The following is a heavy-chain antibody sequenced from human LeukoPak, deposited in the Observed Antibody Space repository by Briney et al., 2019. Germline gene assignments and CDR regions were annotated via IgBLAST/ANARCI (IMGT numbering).Heavy chain of an antibody. CDR3: ARDRHIGYCSSTSCSDAFDI. J-gene: IGHJ3*02. Sequence: GGSLRLSRAASGFTFSSYWMSWVRPAPGKGLEWVANIKQDGSEKYYVDSVKGRFTISRDNAKNSLYLQMNSLRAEDTAVYYCARDRHIGYCSSTSCSDAFDIWGQGTMVTVSS. D-gene: IGHD2-2*01. V-gene: IGHV3-7*03. CDR2: IKQDGSEK. CDR1: GFTFSSYW.